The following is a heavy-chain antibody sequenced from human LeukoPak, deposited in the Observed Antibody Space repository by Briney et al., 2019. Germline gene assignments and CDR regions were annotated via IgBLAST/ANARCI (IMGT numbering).Heavy chain of an antibody. CDR2: IYHSGST. CDR3: ARDNYYDSSGYYRFDY. J-gene: IGHJ4*02. Sequence: PSETLSLTCTVSGYSISSGYYWGWIRQPPGKGLEWIGSIYHSGSTYYNPSLKSRVTISVDTSKNQFSLKLSSVTAADTAVYYCARDNYYDSSGYYRFDYWGQGTLVTVSS. CDR1: GYSISSGYY. D-gene: IGHD3-22*01. V-gene: IGHV4-38-2*02.